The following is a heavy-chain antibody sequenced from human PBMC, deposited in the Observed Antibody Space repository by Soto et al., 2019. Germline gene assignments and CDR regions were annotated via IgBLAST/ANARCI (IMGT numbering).Heavy chain of an antibody. D-gene: IGHD3-22*01. CDR2: ISVSGNNA. V-gene: IGHV3-23*01. J-gene: IGHJ4*02. CDR1: GFAFSTFA. Sequence: GGSLRLSCAASGFAFSTFAMTWVRQAPGKGLEWVAAISVSGNNAYYVDSVKGRFTISRDNSQNSVFLQMSSLRADDTAVYYCARDQLRPGILYSLGVLLPEYGLWGQGTLVTVSS. CDR3: ARDQLRPGILYSLGVLLPEYGL.